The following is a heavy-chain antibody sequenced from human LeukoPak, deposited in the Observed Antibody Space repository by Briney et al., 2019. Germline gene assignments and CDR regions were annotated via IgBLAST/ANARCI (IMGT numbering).Heavy chain of an antibody. V-gene: IGHV1-2*02. Sequence: ASVTVSCKASGYTFTGYYMHWVRQAPGQGLEWMGWINPNSGGTNYAQKFQGRVTMTRDTSISTAYMELSRLRSDDTAVYYCARSPAAKVRYFDYWGQGTLVTVSS. CDR3: ARSPAAKVRYFDY. J-gene: IGHJ4*02. CDR1: GYTFTGYY. CDR2: INPNSGGT. D-gene: IGHD2-2*01.